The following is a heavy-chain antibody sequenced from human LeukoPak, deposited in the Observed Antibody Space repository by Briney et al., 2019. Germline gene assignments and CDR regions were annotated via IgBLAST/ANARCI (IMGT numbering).Heavy chain of an antibody. D-gene: IGHD6-13*01. J-gene: IGHJ4*02. CDR1: GFTFSGSA. CDR2: IRSKTNSYAT. CDR3: TRLGIATAGSDY. Sequence: GGSLRLSCAASGFTFSGSAMHWVRQASGKGLEWVGRIRSKTNSYATEYAASVKGRFAISRDDSKNTAYLQMNSLKTEDTAVYYCTRLGIATAGSDYWGQGTLVTVSS. V-gene: IGHV3-73*01.